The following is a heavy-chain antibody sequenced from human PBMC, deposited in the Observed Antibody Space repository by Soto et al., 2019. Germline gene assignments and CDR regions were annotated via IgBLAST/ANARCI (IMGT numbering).Heavy chain of an antibody. J-gene: IGHJ6*02. D-gene: IGHD4-17*01. V-gene: IGHV1-69*01. CDR2: IIPIFGTA. Sequence: QVQLVQSGAEVKKPGSSVKVSCKASGGTFSSYAISWVRQAPGQGLEWMGGIIPIFGTANYAQKFQGRVTINADESTSTAYMELSSLRSEDTAVYYCARFSECDYVASVGISYYYGMDVWGQGTTVTVSS. CDR3: ARFSECDYVASVGISYYYGMDV. CDR1: GGTFSSYA.